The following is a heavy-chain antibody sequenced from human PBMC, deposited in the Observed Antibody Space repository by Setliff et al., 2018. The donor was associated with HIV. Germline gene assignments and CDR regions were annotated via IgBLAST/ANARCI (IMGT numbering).Heavy chain of an antibody. D-gene: IGHD2-15*01. CDR1: GGSISSSNW. Sequence: SETLSLTCAVSGGSISSSNWWSWVRQPPGKGLEWIGEIYHSGSTNYIPSLKSRVTISVDMSKNQFSLRLTSVTAADTAVYYCARDRGPLDYWGQGTLVTVSS. CDR3: ARDRGPLDY. J-gene: IGHJ4*02. V-gene: IGHV4-4*02. CDR2: IYHSGST.